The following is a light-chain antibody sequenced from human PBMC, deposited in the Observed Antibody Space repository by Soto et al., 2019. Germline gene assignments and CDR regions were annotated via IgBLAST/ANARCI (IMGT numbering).Light chain of an antibody. CDR3: QQRSDWPPRLT. CDR1: QTINNY. J-gene: IGKJ4*01. Sequence: EIVLTQSPATQSLSPGERAALSCMASQTINNYLAWYQQKPGQAPRLLVYDASYRAIGIPARFSGSGSGTDFTLTISSLEPEDFAVYYCQQRSDWPPRLTFGGGTKVEIK. CDR2: DAS. V-gene: IGKV3-11*01.